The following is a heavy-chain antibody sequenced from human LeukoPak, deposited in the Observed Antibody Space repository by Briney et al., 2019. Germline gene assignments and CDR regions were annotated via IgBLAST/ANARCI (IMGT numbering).Heavy chain of an antibody. CDR2: IYHSGST. V-gene: IGHV4-4*02. CDR1: GGSISSSNW. J-gene: IGHJ3*02. Sequence: KPSETLSLTCAVSGGSISSSNWWSWVRQPPGKGLEWIGEIYHSGSTNYNPSLKSRVTISVDKSKNQFSLKLSSVTAADTAVYYCARVPLIYGPGIPIYAFDIWGQGTMVTVSS. D-gene: IGHD2-21*02. CDR3: ARVPLIYGPGIPIYAFDI.